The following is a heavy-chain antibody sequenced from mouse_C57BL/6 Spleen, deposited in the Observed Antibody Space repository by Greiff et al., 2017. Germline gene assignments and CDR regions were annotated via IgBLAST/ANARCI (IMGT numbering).Heavy chain of an antibody. CDR3: ARGHGSSYFDY. J-gene: IGHJ2*01. Sequence: VQLQQSGAELVRPGTSVKVSCKASGYAFTNYLIEWVKQRPGQGLEWIGVINPGSGGTNYNEKFKGKATLTADKSSSTAYMQLSSLTSEDSAVYFCARGHGSSYFDYWGQGTTLTVSS. D-gene: IGHD1-1*01. CDR2: INPGSGGT. CDR1: GYAFTNYL. V-gene: IGHV1-54*01.